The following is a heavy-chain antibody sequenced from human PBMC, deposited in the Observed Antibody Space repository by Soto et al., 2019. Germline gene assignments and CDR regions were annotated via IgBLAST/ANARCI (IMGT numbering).Heavy chain of an antibody. V-gene: IGHV4-38-2*01. CDR2: IYHGGST. CDR3: ARVGPWVPYYYDSSPYTFENWFDP. J-gene: IGHJ5*02. CDR1: GYSISSGYY. D-gene: IGHD3-22*01. Sequence: SETLSLTCAVSGYSISSGYYWGWLRQPPGKGLEWIGGIYHGGSTYYNPSLNSRVPLSIDMTNNHVSLILNSVTAADTAVYYCARVGPWVPYYYDSSPYTFENWFDPWGQGTLVTVS.